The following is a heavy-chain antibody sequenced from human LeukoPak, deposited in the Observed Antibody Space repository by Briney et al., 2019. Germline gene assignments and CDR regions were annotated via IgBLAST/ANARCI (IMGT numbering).Heavy chain of an antibody. CDR2: TNDSGNT. D-gene: IGHD1-14*01. CDR3: ARRTIPFEY. J-gene: IGHJ4*02. CDR1: GGPFSGYY. Sequence: NPSETLSLTCAVYGGPFSGYYWTWIRQPPGKGLEWIGETNDSGNTNYSPSLKSRVTISFDTSKTQFSLKLSSVTAAGTAVYYCARRTIPFEYWGQGTLVTVSS. V-gene: IGHV4-34*01.